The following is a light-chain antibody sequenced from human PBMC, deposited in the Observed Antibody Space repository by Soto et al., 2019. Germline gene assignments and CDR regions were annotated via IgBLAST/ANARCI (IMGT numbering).Light chain of an antibody. CDR1: QSVSSSY. CDR2: GAS. CDR3: QQYRSSSS. Sequence: EIVLTQSPGTLSLSPGERATLSCRASQSVSSSYLAWYQQKPGQAPRLLIYGASSRATGIPDRFSGSGSGTDFTLTISSLEPEDFAVYYCQQYRSSSSFGQWTRLYIK. J-gene: IGKJ5*01. V-gene: IGKV3-20*01.